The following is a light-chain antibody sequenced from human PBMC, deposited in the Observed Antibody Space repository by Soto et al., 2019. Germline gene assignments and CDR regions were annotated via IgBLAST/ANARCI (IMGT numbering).Light chain of an antibody. CDR3: QQYYSTRT. J-gene: IGKJ1*01. CDR2: WAS. V-gene: IGKV4-1*01. CDR1: QSVLYSSNNKNY. Sequence: DILMTQSPDSLAVSVGGRATINCKSSQSVLYSSNNKNYLAWYQQKPGQPPKLLIYWASTRESGVPDRFSGSGSGTDFTLTISSLQAEDVAVYYCQQYYSTRTFGQGTKVDIK.